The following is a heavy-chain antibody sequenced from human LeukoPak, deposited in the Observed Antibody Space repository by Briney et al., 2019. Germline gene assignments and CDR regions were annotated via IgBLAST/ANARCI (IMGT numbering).Heavy chain of an antibody. Sequence: SETLSLTCTVSGGSISSYYWSWIRLPAGKGLEWIGYLYYSGSTNYNPSLKSRVTISVDTSKNQFSLKLSSVTAADTAVYYCARHAAVADGGYFDYWGQGTLVTVSS. V-gene: IGHV4-59*08. D-gene: IGHD6-19*01. CDR2: LYYSGST. CDR3: ARHAAVADGGYFDY. CDR1: GGSISSYY. J-gene: IGHJ4*02.